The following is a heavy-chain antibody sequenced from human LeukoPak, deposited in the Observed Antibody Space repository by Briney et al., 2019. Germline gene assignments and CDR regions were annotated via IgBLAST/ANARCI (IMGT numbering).Heavy chain of an antibody. CDR3: VRAYHPGGWFDP. CDR2: ISSSGSTI. V-gene: IGHV3-48*03. D-gene: IGHD2-21*01. J-gene: IGHJ5*02. Sequence: GGSLRLSCAASGFTFSSYEMNWVRQAPGKGLEWVSYISSSGSTIYYADSVKGRLTISRDNAKNSLYLQMNSLTAEDTAVHYCVRAYHPGGWFDPWGQGTLVTVSS. CDR1: GFTFSSYE.